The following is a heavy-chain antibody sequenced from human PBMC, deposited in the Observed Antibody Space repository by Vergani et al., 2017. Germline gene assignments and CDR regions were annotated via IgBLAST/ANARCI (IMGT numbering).Heavy chain of an antibody. CDR3: ARQSPLWFGELSAFDI. D-gene: IGHD3-10*01. CDR1: GGSISSSSYY. Sequence: QLQLQESGPGLVKPSETLSLTCTVSGGSISSSSYYWGWIRQPPGKVLEWIGSIYYSGSTYYTPSLKSRVTISVDTSKNQFSLKLSSVTAADTAVYYCARQSPLWFGELSAFDIWGQGTMVTVSS. J-gene: IGHJ3*02. CDR2: IYYSGST. V-gene: IGHV4-39*01.